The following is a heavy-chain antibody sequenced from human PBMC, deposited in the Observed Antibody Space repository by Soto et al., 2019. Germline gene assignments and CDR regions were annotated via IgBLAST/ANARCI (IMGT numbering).Heavy chain of an antibody. J-gene: IGHJ4*02. Sequence: SETLSLTCTVSGGSISSYYWSWIRQPPGKGLEWIGYIYYSGSTNYNPSLKSRVTISVDTSKNQFSLKLSSVTAADTAVYYCARASEVAAVDYWGQGTLVTVSS. CDR2: IYYSGST. CDR1: GGSISSYY. CDR3: ARASEVAAVDY. V-gene: IGHV4-59*01. D-gene: IGHD2-15*01.